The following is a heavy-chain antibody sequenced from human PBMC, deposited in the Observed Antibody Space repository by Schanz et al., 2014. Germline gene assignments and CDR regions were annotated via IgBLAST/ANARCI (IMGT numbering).Heavy chain of an antibody. CDR1: GFTFSSYA. Sequence: VQLVESGGGLVQPGRSLRLSCAASGFTFSSYALHWVRQAPGKGLEWVAFVPFDGSQKFYADSVKGRSTISRDNSKNTVYIQMNSLRAEDTAVYYCARGGPAYYFDDWGQGTLVTVSS. CDR2: VPFDGSQK. J-gene: IGHJ4*02. CDR3: ARGGPAYYFDD. V-gene: IGHV3-30*14.